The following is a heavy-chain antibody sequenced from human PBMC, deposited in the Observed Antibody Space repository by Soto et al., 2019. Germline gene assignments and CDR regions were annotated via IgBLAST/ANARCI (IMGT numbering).Heavy chain of an antibody. CDR2: IFYSGST. Sequence: QVQLQESGPGLVKPSQTLSLTCTVSGGSISSGGYYWSWIRQHPGKGLEWIGYIFYSGSTFYTPSLKSRVAISVDTSKNQFSLKLSSVTAADTAVYYCARAPGDYFDYWGQGTLVTVSS. CDR1: GGSISSGGYY. J-gene: IGHJ4*02. CDR3: ARAPGDYFDY. V-gene: IGHV4-31*03.